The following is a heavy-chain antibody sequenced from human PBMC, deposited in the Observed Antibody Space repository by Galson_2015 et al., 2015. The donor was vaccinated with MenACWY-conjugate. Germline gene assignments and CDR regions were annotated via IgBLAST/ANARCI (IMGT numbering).Heavy chain of an antibody. J-gene: IGHJ4*02. V-gene: IGHV3-74*01. Sequence: KDRFTISRDNAKNTLYLQMNSLRPEDTAVFYCAKTRGASFYFDSWGQSTLVTVSS. CDR3: AKTRGASFYFDS. D-gene: IGHD1-26*01.